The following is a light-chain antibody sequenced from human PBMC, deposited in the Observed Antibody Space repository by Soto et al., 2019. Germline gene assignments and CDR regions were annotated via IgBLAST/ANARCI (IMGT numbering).Light chain of an antibody. Sequence: EIVLTQTPLSSPVPLGQPASISCSSSQSLVHGDGKTYLNWLHQRPGQPPRLLIYEISNRFSGVPDRFSGSGAETDFTLKISRVEGDDVGIYFCMQASQLPWTFGQGTKVEI. CDR3: MQASQLPWT. CDR1: QSLVHGDGKTY. CDR2: EIS. J-gene: IGKJ1*01. V-gene: IGKV2-24*01.